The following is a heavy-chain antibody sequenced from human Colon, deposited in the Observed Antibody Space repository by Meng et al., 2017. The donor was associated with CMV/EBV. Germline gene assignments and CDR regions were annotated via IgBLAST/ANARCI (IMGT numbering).Heavy chain of an antibody. J-gene: IGHJ4*02. D-gene: IGHD3-22*01. Sequence: VGSGGGLLQPGGSLGLSCAFSTVIVSRNYMGWVRQAPGKGLEWVSGIYRDGSTFYADSVKGRFTISRDNSKNTLNLQMNSLRAEDTAVYYCVRSPGYYDSLGQYDYWGRGTLVTVSS. CDR1: TVIVSRNY. V-gene: IGHV3-53*01. CDR2: IYRDGST. CDR3: VRSPGYYDSLGQYDY.